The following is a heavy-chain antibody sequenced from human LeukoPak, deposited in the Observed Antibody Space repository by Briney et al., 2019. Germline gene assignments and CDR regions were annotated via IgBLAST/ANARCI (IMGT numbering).Heavy chain of an antibody. CDR3: ARTRLEFHYYGSGSYYNPPLFDY. V-gene: IGHV4-4*07. Sequence: PETLSLTCTVSGGSISSYYWSWIRQPAGKGLEWIGRIYTSGSTNYNPSLKSRVTMSVDTSKNQFSLKLSSVTAADTAVYYCARTRLEFHYYGSGSYYNPPLFDYWGQGTLVTVSS. CDR1: GGSISSYY. D-gene: IGHD3-10*01. J-gene: IGHJ4*02. CDR2: IYTSGST.